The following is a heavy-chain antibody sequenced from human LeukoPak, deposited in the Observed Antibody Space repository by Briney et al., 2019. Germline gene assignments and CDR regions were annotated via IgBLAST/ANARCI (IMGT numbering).Heavy chain of an antibody. V-gene: IGHV3-23*01. CDR3: VKHMGGSGTPGDY. Sequence: GGSLRLSCAASGFTFSSYAMSWVRQAPGKGLEWVSTISGSGTSTCYADSVKGRFTISRDNSKNTLYLQMNSLRADDTAVYYCVKHMGGSGTPGDYWGQGTLVTVSS. CDR1: GFTFSSYA. J-gene: IGHJ4*02. D-gene: IGHD3-10*01. CDR2: ISGSGTST.